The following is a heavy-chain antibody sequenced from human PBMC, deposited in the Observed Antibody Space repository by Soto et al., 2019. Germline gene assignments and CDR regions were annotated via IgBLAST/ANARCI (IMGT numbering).Heavy chain of an antibody. V-gene: IGHV1-46*01. Sequence: GASVKVSCKASGYTFTNHWLHWVRRAPGQGLEWMEIISPTGSSTFYAQNFQGRLTMTRDTSTGTDYMELSSLRSDDAAVYFCARENSVAGEGSWGFDPWGQGTLVTVSS. D-gene: IGHD2-15*01. CDR3: ARENSVAGEGSWGFDP. CDR2: ISPTGSST. CDR1: GYTFTNHW. J-gene: IGHJ5*02.